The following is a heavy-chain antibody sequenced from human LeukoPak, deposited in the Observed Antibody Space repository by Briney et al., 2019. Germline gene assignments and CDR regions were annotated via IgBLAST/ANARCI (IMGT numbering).Heavy chain of an antibody. J-gene: IGHJ4*02. Sequence: GGSLRLSCAVSGFSFSTYWMSWVRQAPGEGLEWVANINEGGGEKYHVDSVEGRFTISRDNRRNSLYLQMNSLRAEDTAVYYCARASDVGTTDYWGQGTLVAVSS. CDR1: GFSFSTYW. CDR3: ARASDVGTTDY. V-gene: IGHV3-7*01. D-gene: IGHD1-7*01. CDR2: INEGGGEK.